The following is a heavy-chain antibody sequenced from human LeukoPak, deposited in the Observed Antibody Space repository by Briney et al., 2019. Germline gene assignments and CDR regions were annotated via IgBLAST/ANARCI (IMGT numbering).Heavy chain of an antibody. CDR2: IYYTGGT. D-gene: IGHD3-22*01. CDR1: GGSISSYS. CDR3: ARQPPDTASFDY. V-gene: IGHV4-59*01. J-gene: IGHJ4*02. Sequence: SETLSLTCTVSGGSISSYSWSWIRQPPGKGLEWIGYIYYTGGTNYNPSLKSRVTMSVDTSKNQVSLKVSSVTAADTAVYFCARQPPDTASFDYWGQGTLVTVSS.